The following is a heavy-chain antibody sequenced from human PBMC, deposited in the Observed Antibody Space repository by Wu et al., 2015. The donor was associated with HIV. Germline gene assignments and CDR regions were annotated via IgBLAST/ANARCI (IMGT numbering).Heavy chain of an antibody. CDR2: ISVYNDKT. V-gene: IGHV1-18*01. D-gene: IGHD3-22*01. Sequence: QVQLIQSGAEVKKPGASVKVSCKAVGYTFARYGITWVRQAPGQGLEWMGWISVYNDKTVYGQKFQDRFTMSTDTSTSTAYMELRSLRSDDTAMYFCAQELYDSSGYYVGYWGQGTLVTVSS. CDR1: GYTFARYG. J-gene: IGHJ4*02. CDR3: AQELYDSSGYYVGY.